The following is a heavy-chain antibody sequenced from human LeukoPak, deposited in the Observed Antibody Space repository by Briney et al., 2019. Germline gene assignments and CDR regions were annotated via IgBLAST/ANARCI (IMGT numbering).Heavy chain of an antibody. D-gene: IGHD3-10*01. J-gene: IGHJ5*02. CDR3: ARVGLGVGSGRKASGFDP. V-gene: IGHV3-7*01. CDR2: IKEDGSEK. CDR1: GFTFSRYW. Sequence: QSGGSLRLSCAASGFTFSRYWMNWVRQAPGKGLEWVANIKEDGSEKDYVDSVKGRFTISRDNAKNSLYLQMKSLRGEDTAMYYCARVGLGVGSGRKASGFDPWGQGTLVTVSS.